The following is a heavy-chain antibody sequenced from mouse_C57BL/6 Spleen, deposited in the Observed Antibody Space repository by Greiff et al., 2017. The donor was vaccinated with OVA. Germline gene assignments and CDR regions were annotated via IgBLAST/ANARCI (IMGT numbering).Heavy chain of an antibody. D-gene: IGHD2-5*01. CDR1: GYTFTSYW. CDR3: ARSPYSRTYAMDY. Sequence: QVQLKQPGAELVRPGSSVKLSCKASGYTFTSYWMHWVKQRPIQGLEWIGNIDPSDSETHYNQKFKDKATLTVDKSSSTAYMQLSSLTSEDSAVYYCARSPYSRTYAMDYWGQGTSVTVSS. J-gene: IGHJ4*01. CDR2: IDPSDSET. V-gene: IGHV1-52*01.